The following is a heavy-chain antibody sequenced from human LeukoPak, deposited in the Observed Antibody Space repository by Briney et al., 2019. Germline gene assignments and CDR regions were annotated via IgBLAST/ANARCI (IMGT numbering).Heavy chain of an antibody. CDR3: AKGSAYDFWSGYHPFDY. CDR1: GFTFSSYA. J-gene: IGHJ4*02. CDR2: ISGSGGST. V-gene: IGHV3-23*01. Sequence: GGSLRLSCAASGFTFSSYAMSWVRQAPGKGLEWVSAISGSGGSTYYADSVKSRFTISRDNSKNTLYLQMNSLRAEDTAVYYCAKGSAYDFWSGYHPFDYWGQGTLVTVSS. D-gene: IGHD3-3*01.